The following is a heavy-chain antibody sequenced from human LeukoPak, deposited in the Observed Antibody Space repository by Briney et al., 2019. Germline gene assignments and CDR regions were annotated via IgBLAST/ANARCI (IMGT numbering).Heavy chain of an antibody. CDR1: GFTFSSYS. Sequence: GGSLRLSCAASGFTFSSYSMNWVRQAPGKGLEWVSSISSSSSYIYYADSVKGRFTISRDNAKNSLYLQMNSLRAEDTAVYYCARDPPREIVVAAFDLWGQGTLVTVSS. CDR2: ISSSSSYI. V-gene: IGHV3-21*01. J-gene: IGHJ5*02. D-gene: IGHD2-2*01. CDR3: ARDPPREIVVAAFDL.